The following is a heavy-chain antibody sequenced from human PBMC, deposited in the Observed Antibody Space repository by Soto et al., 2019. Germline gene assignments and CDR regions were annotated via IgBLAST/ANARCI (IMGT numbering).Heavy chain of an antibody. D-gene: IGHD3-16*01. CDR3: ARGAYGRYYMDV. J-gene: IGHJ6*03. Sequence: EVQLVESGGGLVQPGGSLRLSCAASGFTFSNYWMHWVRRAPGEGLVWVSRINRDGSSTYYADSVKGRFTTSRDNAKNTVYLQVNSLRGEDTAVYYCARGAYGRYYMDVWVKGTTVTVSS. V-gene: IGHV3-74*01. CDR2: INRDGSST. CDR1: GFTFSNYW.